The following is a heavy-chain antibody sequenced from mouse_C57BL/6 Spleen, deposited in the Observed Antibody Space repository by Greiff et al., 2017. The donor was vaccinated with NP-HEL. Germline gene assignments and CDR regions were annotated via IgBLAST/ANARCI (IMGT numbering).Heavy chain of an antibody. J-gene: IGHJ3*01. V-gene: IGHV2-2*01. CDR1: GFSLTSYG. CDR3: ARNSDYGSSYRFAD. CDR2: IWSGGGT. Sequence: QVQLKQSGPGLVQPSQSLSITCTVSGFSLTSYGVHWVRQSPGKGLEWLGVIWSGGGTDYNAAFISRLSISKDNSKSQVFFKMNSLQADDTAIYYCARNSDYGSSYRFADWGQGTLVTVSA. D-gene: IGHD1-1*01.